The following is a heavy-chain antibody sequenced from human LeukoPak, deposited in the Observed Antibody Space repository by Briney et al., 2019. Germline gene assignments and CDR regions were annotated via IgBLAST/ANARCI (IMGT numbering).Heavy chain of an antibody. CDR3: ARHGTHDILTGYYEVYDY. V-gene: IGHV4-39*01. Sequence: KPSETLSLTCTVSGGSISSYYWGWIRQPPGKGLEWIGSIYYSGSTYYNPSLKSRVTISVDTSKNQFSLKLSSVTAADTAVYYCARHGTHDILTGYYEVYDYWGQGTLVTVSS. J-gene: IGHJ4*02. D-gene: IGHD3-9*01. CDR2: IYYSGST. CDR1: GGSISSYY.